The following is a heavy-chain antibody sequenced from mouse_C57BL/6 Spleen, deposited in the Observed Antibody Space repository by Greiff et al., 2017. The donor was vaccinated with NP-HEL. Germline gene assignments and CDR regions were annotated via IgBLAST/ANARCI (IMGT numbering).Heavy chain of an antibody. CDR2: IDPSDSYT. V-gene: IGHV1-69*01. Sequence: QVQLQQPGAELVMPGASVKLSCKASGYTFTSYWMHWVKQRPGQGLEWIGEIDPSDSYTNYNQKFKGKSTLTVDKSSSTAYLQLSSLTSEDSAVYYCARGNYYGSSYYAMDYWGQGPSVTVSS. CDR1: GYTFTSYW. CDR3: ARGNYYGSSYYAMDY. D-gene: IGHD1-1*01. J-gene: IGHJ4*01.